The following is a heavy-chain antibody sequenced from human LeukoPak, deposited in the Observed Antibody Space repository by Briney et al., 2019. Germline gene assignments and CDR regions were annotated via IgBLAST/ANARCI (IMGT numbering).Heavy chain of an antibody. CDR1: GGTFSSYA. CDR2: IIPIFGTA. CDR3: ARITIFGVDTYYGMDV. V-gene: IGHV1-69*13. Sequence: SVKVSCKASGGTFSSYAISWVRQAPGQGLEWMGGIIPIFGTANYAQKFQGRVTITADESTSTAYMELSSLRSEDTAVYYCARITIFGVDTYYGMDVWGQGTTVTVSS. D-gene: IGHD3-3*01. J-gene: IGHJ6*02.